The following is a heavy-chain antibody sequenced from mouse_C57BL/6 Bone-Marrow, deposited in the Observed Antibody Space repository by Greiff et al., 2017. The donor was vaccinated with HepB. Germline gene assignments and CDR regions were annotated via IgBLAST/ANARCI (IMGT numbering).Heavy chain of an antibody. V-gene: IGHV1-81*01. Sequence: VQLQQSGAELARPGASVKLSCKASGYTFTSYGISWVKQRTGPGLEWIGEIYPRSGNTYYNEKFKGKATLTADKAASTAYMALRSLTSEDSAVYFCARSPLPPFDYWGQGTTLTVSS. CDR1: GYTFTSYG. J-gene: IGHJ2*01. D-gene: IGHD2-10*01. CDR2: IYPRSGNT. CDR3: ARSPLPPFDY.